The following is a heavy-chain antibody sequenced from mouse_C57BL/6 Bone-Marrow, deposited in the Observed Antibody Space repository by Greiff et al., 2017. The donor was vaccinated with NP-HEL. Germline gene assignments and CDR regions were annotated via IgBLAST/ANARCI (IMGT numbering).Heavy chain of an antibody. V-gene: IGHV1-26*01. Sequence: EVQLQQSGPELVKPGASVKISCKASGYTFTDYYMNWVKQSHGKSLEWIGDINPNNGGTSYNQKFKGKATLTVDKSSSTAYMELRSLTSEDSAVYYCARSLRDWFAYWGQGTLVTVSA. J-gene: IGHJ3*01. CDR3: ARSLRDWFAY. CDR2: INPNNGGT. D-gene: IGHD1-1*01. CDR1: GYTFTDYY.